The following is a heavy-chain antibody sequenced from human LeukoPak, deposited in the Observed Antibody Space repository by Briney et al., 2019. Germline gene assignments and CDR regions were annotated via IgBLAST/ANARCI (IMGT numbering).Heavy chain of an antibody. CDR1: GASISSYY. D-gene: IGHD6-6*01. V-gene: IGHV4-59*01. CDR3: ARVVRQLVRNYYYMDV. CDR2: IYYSGST. Sequence: SETLSLTCTVSGASISSYYWSWIRQPPGKGLEWIGYIYYSGSTNYNPSLKSRVTISVDTSKNQFSLKLSSVTAADTAVYYCARVVRQLVRNYYYMDVWGKGTTVTVSS. J-gene: IGHJ6*03.